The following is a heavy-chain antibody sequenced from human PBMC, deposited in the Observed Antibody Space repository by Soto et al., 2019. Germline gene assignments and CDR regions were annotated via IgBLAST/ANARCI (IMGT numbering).Heavy chain of an antibody. CDR1: GFTVSRNY. CDR2: IYSGGIT. CDR3: ARRGRGGRSQDY. D-gene: IGHD1-26*01. J-gene: IGHJ4*02. Sequence: EVQLVESGGGLVQPGGSLRLSCAASGFTVSRNYMSWVRQAPGKGLEWVSVIYSGGITYYADSVKSRFTISRDNSKNTLYHKMNSLRAEDTAVYYWARRGRGGRSQDYWGKGTLVTVSS. V-gene: IGHV3-66*04.